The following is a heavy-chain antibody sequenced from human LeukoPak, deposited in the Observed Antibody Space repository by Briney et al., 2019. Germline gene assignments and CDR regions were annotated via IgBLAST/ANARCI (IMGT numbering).Heavy chain of an antibody. Sequence: ASVKFSCKASGYTFSGTGWYLYWLRQAPGQGLECMAWIYPYTGATHYAQKFQGRVAMTRDTSISTAYMELSRLRSDDTAVYYCARDDCSGGSCYSELDYWGQGTLVTVSS. CDR2: IYPYTGAT. CDR3: ARDDCSGGSCYSELDY. J-gene: IGHJ4*02. V-gene: IGHV1-2*02. D-gene: IGHD2-15*01. CDR1: GYTFSGTGWY.